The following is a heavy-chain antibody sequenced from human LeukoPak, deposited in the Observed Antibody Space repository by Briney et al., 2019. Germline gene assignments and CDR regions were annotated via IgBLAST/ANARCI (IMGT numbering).Heavy chain of an antibody. D-gene: IGHD3-22*01. CDR2: INPSGGST. V-gene: IGHV1-46*01. CDR3: ARDPPHFNYYDSSGYFDY. Sequence: ASVKVSCKASGYTFTNYYMHWVRQAPGQGLEWMGIINPSGGSTNYAQKFQGRVTMTRDTSTSTVYMELSILRSEDTAVYYCARDPPHFNYYDSSGYFDYWGQGTLVTVPS. J-gene: IGHJ4*02. CDR1: GYTFTNYY.